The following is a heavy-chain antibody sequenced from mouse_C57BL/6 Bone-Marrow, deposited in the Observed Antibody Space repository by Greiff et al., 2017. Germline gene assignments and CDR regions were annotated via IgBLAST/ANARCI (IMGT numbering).Heavy chain of an antibody. Sequence: VHLVESGAELARPGASVKLSCKASGYTFTSYGISWVKQRTGQGLDWIGEIYPRSGNTYYNEKFKCKATLTADKSSSKAYMELRSLTSEDSAGYFCAIFRTVVSDYWGQGTTLTVSS. CDR2: IYPRSGNT. V-gene: IGHV1-81*01. CDR3: AIFRTVVSDY. J-gene: IGHJ2*01. D-gene: IGHD1-1*01. CDR1: GYTFTSYG.